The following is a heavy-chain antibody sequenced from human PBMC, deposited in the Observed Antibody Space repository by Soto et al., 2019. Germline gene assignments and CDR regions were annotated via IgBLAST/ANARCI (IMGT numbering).Heavy chain of an antibody. Sequence: SETLSLTCTVSGGSISSGDYYWSWIRQPPGKDLEWIGYIYYSGSTYYNPSLKSRVTISVDTSKNQFSLKLSSVTAADTAVYYCARAPPLKYTYGLRGAFDIWGQGTMVTVSS. D-gene: IGHD5-18*01. CDR3: ARAPPLKYTYGLRGAFDI. J-gene: IGHJ3*02. V-gene: IGHV4-30-4*01. CDR2: IYYSGST. CDR1: GGSISSGDYY.